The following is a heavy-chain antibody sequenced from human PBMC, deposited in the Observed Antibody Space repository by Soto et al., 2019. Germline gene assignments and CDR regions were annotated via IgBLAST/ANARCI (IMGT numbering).Heavy chain of an antibody. V-gene: IGHV1-3*01. CDR1: GYTFTSYA. CDR2: INADNGNT. CDR3: AKERAYFFDY. Sequence: GASVKVSCKASGYTFTSYAMHCVRQAPGQRLEWMGWINADNGNTKYSQKFQGRVTFTRDTSASTAYMELSSLRSEDTAVYYCAKERAYFFDYWGQGALVTVSS. J-gene: IGHJ4*02.